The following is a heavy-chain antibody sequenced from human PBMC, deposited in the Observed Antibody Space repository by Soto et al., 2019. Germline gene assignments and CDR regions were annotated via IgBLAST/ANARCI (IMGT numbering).Heavy chain of an antibody. CDR3: ARLGSMVRGVYSFDY. CDR1: GFSISSYY. J-gene: IGHJ4*02. V-gene: IGHV4-59*08. CDR2: IYSSGST. D-gene: IGHD3-10*01. Sequence: SETLSLTCTVSGFSISSYYWSWIRQPPGKGLEWIGYIYSSGSTNYNPSLKSRVTISVDTSKNQFSLKLSSVTAADTAVYYCARLGSMVRGVYSFDYWGQGTLVTVSS.